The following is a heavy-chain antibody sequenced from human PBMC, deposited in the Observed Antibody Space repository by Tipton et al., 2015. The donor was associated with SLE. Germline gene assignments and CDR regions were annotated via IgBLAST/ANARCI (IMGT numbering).Heavy chain of an antibody. CDR2: IYYNGST. CDR3: ARDQLGNVLGFDP. J-gene: IGHJ5*02. CDR1: GGSISSYY. Sequence: TLSLTCTVSGGSISSYYWSWIQQPPGNGLEWIGYIYYNGSTNYNPSPKSRVTISVDTSKNQFSLKLSSVTAAETAVYYCARDQLGNVLGFDPWGQGTLVTVSS. V-gene: IGHV4-59*01. D-gene: IGHD7-27*01.